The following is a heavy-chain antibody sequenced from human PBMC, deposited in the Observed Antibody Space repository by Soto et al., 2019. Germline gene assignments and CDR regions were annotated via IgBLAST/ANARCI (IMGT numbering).Heavy chain of an antibody. D-gene: IGHD3-22*01. V-gene: IGHV3-30*18. CDR2: ISTDGSIQ. Sequence: QVQLMESGGSVLQPGRSLRLSCAASGFTFSSYGMHWVRQAPGKGLARETIISTDGSIQYYGDSVKGRFTVSRDNSKNTLFLEMNSLTAEDTATYYCAKDRRDSSGTCSRCFGMDVWGQGTTVTVSS. CDR1: GFTFSSYG. CDR3: AKDRRDSSGTCSRCFGMDV. J-gene: IGHJ6*02.